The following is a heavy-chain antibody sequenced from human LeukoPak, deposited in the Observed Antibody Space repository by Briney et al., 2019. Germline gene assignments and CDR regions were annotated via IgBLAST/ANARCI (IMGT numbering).Heavy chain of an antibody. V-gene: IGHV4-39*01. CDR3: ARQGQQNWFDP. CDR2: IYYSGST. Sequence: SETLSLTCTVSGGSISSSSYYWGWIRQPPGKGLEWIGSIYYSGSTYYNPSLKSRVTISVDTSKNQFSLKLSSVTAADTAVYYCARQGQQNWFDPWGQGTLVTVSS. J-gene: IGHJ5*02. CDR1: GGSISSSSYY. D-gene: IGHD6-13*01.